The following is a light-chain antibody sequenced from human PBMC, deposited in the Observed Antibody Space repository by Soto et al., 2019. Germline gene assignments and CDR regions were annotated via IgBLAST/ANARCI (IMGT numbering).Light chain of an antibody. CDR1: TSNIGAGYD. CDR3: QSYDSSLSGVL. Sequence: QPVLTQPPSVSGAPGERVTISCTGTTSNIGAGYDVHWYQQFPGTAPKLLIFDNNNRPSGVPDRFSGSKSGTSASLAITGLQTEDEADYYCQSYDSSLSGVLFGGGTKLTVL. J-gene: IGLJ2*01. CDR2: DNN. V-gene: IGLV1-40*01.